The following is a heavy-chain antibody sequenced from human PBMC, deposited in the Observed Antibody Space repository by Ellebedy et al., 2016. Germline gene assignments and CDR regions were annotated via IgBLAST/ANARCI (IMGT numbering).Heavy chain of an antibody. J-gene: IGHJ5*02. D-gene: IGHD3-10*01. V-gene: IGHV4-39*07. CDR3: ARGHVLLWFGELEGRSWFDP. CDR1: GGSISSSSYY. CDR2: IYYSGST. Sequence: SETLSLXXTVSGGSISSSSYYWGWIRQPPGKGLEWIGSIYYSGSTYYNPSLKSRVTISVDTSKNQFSLKLSSVTAADTAVYYCARGHVLLWFGELEGRSWFDPWGQGTLVTVSS.